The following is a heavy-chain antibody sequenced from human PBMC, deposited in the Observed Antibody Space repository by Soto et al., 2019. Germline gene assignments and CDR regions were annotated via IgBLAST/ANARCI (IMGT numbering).Heavy chain of an antibody. V-gene: IGHV4-34*01. CDR3: AGRVVVVAAPNAFDI. Sequence: SETLSLTCAVYGGSFSGYYWSWIRQPPGKGLEWIGEINHSGSTNYNPSLKSRVTISVDTSKNQFSLKLSSVTAADTAVYYCAGRVVVVAAPNAFDIWGQGTMVTVSS. D-gene: IGHD2-15*01. J-gene: IGHJ3*02. CDR2: INHSGST. CDR1: GGSFSGYY.